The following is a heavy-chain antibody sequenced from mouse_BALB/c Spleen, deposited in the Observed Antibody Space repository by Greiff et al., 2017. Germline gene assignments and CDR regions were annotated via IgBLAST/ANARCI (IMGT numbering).Heavy chain of an antibody. CDR2: ISYSGST. CDR3: ARKLGNGGAMDY. V-gene: IGHV3-2*02. Sequence: EVKLVESGPGLVKPSQSLSLTCTVTGYSITSDYAWNWIRQFPGNKLEWMGYISYSGSTSYNPSLKSRISITRDTSKNQFFLQLNSVTTEDTATYYCARKLGNGGAMDYWGQGTSVTVSS. CDR1: GYSITSDYA. J-gene: IGHJ4*01. D-gene: IGHD1-1*02.